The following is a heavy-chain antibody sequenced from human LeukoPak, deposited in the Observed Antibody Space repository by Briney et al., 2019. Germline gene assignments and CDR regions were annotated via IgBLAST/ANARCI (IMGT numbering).Heavy chain of an antibody. V-gene: IGHV3-30*02. J-gene: IGHJ5*02. D-gene: IGHD3-10*01. CDR2: IHYDGTNE. Sequence: GGSLRLSCAASGFTFSSYGMHCVRQAPGKGLEWVAFIHYDGTNEYYADSVKGRFTISRDNFKNTLSLQMNGLRVEDTALYYCVNSGFDPWGQGTLVTVSS. CDR1: GFTFSSYG. CDR3: VNSGFDP.